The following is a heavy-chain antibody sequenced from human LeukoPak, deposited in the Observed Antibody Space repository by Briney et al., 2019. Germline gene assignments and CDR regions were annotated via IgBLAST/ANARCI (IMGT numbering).Heavy chain of an antibody. CDR3: ARSRLHPIIFDY. D-gene: IGHD5-24*01. V-gene: IGHV3-74*01. Sequence: GGSLRLSCAASGFTFSSYWMHWVRQAPGKGLVWVSRINGDGSSTSYADSVKGRFTISRDNAKNTVYLQMNSLRVEDTAVYYCARSRLHPIIFDYWGQGTLVTVSS. CDR1: GFTFSSYW. CDR2: INGDGSST. J-gene: IGHJ4*02.